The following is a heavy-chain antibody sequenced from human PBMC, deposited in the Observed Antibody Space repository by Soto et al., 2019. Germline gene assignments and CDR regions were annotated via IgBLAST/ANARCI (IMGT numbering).Heavy chain of an antibody. J-gene: IGHJ4*02. Sequence: PGGSLRLSCAASGFTVSSNYMSWVRQAPGKGLEWVSVIYSGGSAYYADSVKGRFTISRDNSKNTLYLQMNSLRAEDTAVYYCARDPXSGYSPFDCWGQGTLVTVSS. V-gene: IGHV3-66*01. CDR2: IYSGGSA. CDR3: ARDPXSGYSPFDC. D-gene: IGHD3-22*01. CDR1: GFTVSSNY.